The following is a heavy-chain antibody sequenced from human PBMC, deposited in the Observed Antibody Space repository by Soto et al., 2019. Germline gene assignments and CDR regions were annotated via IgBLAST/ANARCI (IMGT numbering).Heavy chain of an antibody. CDR1: GGSVSSNIYY. Sequence: SETLSLTCSVSGGSVSSNIYYWTWIRQHPGKGPEWIGHIYYSGSTYYNPSLKSTLHLQIHNLRAEDTALYYCAKDRGGSGWPEFDWWGQGTQVTVSS. CDR2: IYYSGST. CDR3: FDW. D-gene: IGHD6-19*01. J-gene: IGHJ4*02. V-gene: IGHV4-31*06.